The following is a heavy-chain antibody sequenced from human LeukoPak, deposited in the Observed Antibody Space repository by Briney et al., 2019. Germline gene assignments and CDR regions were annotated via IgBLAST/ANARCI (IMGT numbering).Heavy chain of an antibody. Sequence: SGKLSCKASGGTFTSYAISWVRQAPGQGLEWMGRIILNLGIANHAQKFQGSVTITADKTTSTAYMELSSLRSEDTAVYYCARVRLSGDDPWGQGTLDTVSS. D-gene: IGHD3-10*01. CDR3: ARVRLSGDDP. CDR2: IILNLGIA. CDR1: GGTFTSYA. J-gene: IGHJ5*02. V-gene: IGHV1-69*04.